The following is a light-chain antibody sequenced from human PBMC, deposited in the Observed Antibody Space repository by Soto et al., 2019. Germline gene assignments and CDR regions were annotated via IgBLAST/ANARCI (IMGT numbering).Light chain of an antibody. CDR1: QSVSSY. J-gene: IGKJ4*01. CDR2: DAC. V-gene: IGKV3-11*01. CDR3: QQRSNWPPLT. Sequence: EIVLTQSPATLSLPPGERATLSCRASQSVSSYLAWYQQKPGQAPRLLIYDACNRATGIPARFSGSGSGTDFTLTISSLEPEDFAVYYWQQRSNWPPLTFGGVTKVEIK.